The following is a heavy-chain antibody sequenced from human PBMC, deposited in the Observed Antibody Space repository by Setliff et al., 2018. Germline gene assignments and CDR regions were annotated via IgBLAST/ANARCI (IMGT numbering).Heavy chain of an antibody. CDR1: GFTFDDYA. CDR3: VRDMYSSSWMTGYYFDY. CDR2: ISWNSGSI. Sequence: GGSLRLSCAASGFTFDDYAMHWVRQAPGKGLEWVSGISWNSGSIGYADSVKGRFTFSRDNAKNSLFLEMNSLTVDDTALYYCVRDMYSSSWMTGYYFDYWGQGTLVTVSS. J-gene: IGHJ4*02. V-gene: IGHV3-9*01. D-gene: IGHD6-13*01.